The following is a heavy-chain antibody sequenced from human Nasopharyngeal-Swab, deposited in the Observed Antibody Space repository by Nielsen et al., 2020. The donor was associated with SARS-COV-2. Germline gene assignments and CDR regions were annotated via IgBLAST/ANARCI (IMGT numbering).Heavy chain of an antibody. J-gene: IGHJ5*02. CDR2: INGDGSST. V-gene: IGHV3-74*01. CDR3: VRSPSSISPGWFDP. Sequence: GESLKISCAASGFTFSTYWMHWVRQVPGKGLVWVSRINGDGSSTFYAGSVRGRFTISRDNAKNTLYLQMNSLRAEDTAVYYCVRSPSSISPGWFDPWGQGTLVTVSS. D-gene: IGHD1-14*01. CDR1: GFTFSTYW.